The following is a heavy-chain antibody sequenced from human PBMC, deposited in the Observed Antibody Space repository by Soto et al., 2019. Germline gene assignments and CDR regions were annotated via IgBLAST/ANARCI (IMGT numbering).Heavy chain of an antibody. CDR2: INHSGST. CDR1: GGSISGYY. V-gene: IGHV4-34*01. CDR3: ARGDIVVVPAAIPSYYYYYYGMDV. D-gene: IGHD2-2*01. J-gene: IGHJ6*02. Sequence: SETLSLTCTVSGGSISGYYWSWIRQPPGKGLEWIGEINHSGSTNYNPSLKSRVTISVDTSKNQFSLKLSSVTAADTAVYYCARGDIVVVPAAIPSYYYYYYGMDVWGQGTTVTVSS.